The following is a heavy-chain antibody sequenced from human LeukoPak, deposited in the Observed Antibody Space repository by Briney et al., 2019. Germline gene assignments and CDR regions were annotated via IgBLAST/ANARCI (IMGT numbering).Heavy chain of an antibody. D-gene: IGHD2-2*01. V-gene: IGHV4-38-2*02. Sequence: SETLSLTCAVSGYSICSGYYWGWIRQPPGKGLEWIGSIYHSGSTYYNPSLKSRVTISVDTSKNQFSLELSSVTAADTAVYYCARDPYCSGTSCYPFDYWGQGTLVTVSS. J-gene: IGHJ4*02. CDR2: IYHSGST. CDR3: ARDPYCSGTSCYPFDY. CDR1: GYSICSGYY.